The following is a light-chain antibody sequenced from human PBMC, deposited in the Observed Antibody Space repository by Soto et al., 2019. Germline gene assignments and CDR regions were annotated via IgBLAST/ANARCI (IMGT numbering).Light chain of an antibody. V-gene: IGKV1-5*03. CDR2: KGS. CDR1: QSINTW. Sequence: DIQMTQSPSTLSASVGDRVTITCRASQSINTWLAWYQQKPGEAPKLLIYKGSTLERGVPSRFSGSGSGTEFTLTIIRLQPDDFATFYCQQYKTYSRTFGQGTKVEVK. J-gene: IGKJ1*01. CDR3: QQYKTYSRT.